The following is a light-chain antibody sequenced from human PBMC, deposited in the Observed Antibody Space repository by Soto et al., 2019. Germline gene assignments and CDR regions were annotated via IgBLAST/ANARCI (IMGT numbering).Light chain of an antibody. J-gene: IGKJ3*01. V-gene: IGKV3-20*01. Sequence: EIVLTQSPGTLSLSPGERATLSCRASQSINSRYLAWYQQKPGQAPRLLIYGASSRATGLPDGCIGGGSGTDFTLTTSRLEPEDFAVYYCQQFGSSPGFTFGPGTKVDIK. CDR1: QSINSRY. CDR3: QQFGSSPGFT. CDR2: GAS.